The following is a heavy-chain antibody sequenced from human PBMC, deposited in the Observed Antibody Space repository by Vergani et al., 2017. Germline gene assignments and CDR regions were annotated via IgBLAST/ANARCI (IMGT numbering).Heavy chain of an antibody. CDR1: GYTFTSYG. Sequence: QVQLVQSGAEVKKPGASVKVSCKASGYTFTSYGISWVRQAPGQGLEWMGWISAYNGNTNYAQKLQGRVTMTMDKSTSTAYMELRSLRSDDTAVYYCSFAGSSYGGNANQDAFDIWGQGTMVTVSS. D-gene: IGHD4-23*01. V-gene: IGHV1-18*01. CDR3: SFAGSSYGGNANQDAFDI. CDR2: ISAYNGNT. J-gene: IGHJ3*02.